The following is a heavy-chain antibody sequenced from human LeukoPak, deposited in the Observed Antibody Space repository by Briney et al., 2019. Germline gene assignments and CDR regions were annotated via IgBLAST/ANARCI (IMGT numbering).Heavy chain of an antibody. CDR3: AKSHASIWNVYDY. CDR1: GFTFSGYA. CDR2: ITAGGDST. J-gene: IGHJ4*02. V-gene: IGHV3-23*01. Sequence: GGSLRLSCAASGFTFSGYAMSWVRLAPGEGLEWVSAITAGGDSTYYAESVKGRFTISRDNLKNMVFLQMSTLRAEDTAIYYCAKSHASIWNVYDYWGQGTRVTVSS. D-gene: IGHD6-13*01.